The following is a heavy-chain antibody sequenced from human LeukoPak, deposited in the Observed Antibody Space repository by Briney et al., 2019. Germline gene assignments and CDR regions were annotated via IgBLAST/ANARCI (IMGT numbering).Heavy chain of an antibody. D-gene: IGHD6-19*01. V-gene: IGHV1-69*04. CDR3: ARDPGSAWYDY. Sequence: SVKVSCKASGGTFSSYAISWVRQAPGQGLEWMGRIIPIFGIANYAQKFQGRVTMTTDTSTSTAFMELRSLRSDDTAVYYCARDPGSAWYDYWGQGTLVTVSS. CDR1: GGTFSSYA. CDR2: IIPIFGIA. J-gene: IGHJ4*02.